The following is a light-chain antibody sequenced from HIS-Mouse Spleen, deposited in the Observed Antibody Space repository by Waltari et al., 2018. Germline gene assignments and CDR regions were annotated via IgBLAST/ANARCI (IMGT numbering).Light chain of an antibody. V-gene: IGLV2-14*03. CDR2: DVS. Sequence: QSALTQPASVSGSPGQSITISCTGTSRYVGGYNYVSWYQQHPGKAPKLMIYDVSNRPSGVSNRFSGSKSGNTASLTISGLQAEDEADYYCSSYTSSSTLVFGGGTKLTVL. CDR3: SSYTSSSTLV. CDR1: SRYVGGYNY. J-gene: IGLJ3*02.